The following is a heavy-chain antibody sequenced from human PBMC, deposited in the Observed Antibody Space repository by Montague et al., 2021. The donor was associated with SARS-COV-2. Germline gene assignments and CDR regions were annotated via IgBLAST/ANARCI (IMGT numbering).Heavy chain of an antibody. CDR2: IYTSGGT. CDR3: ARVGGNYYRYFDY. Sequence: TLSLTCTVSGDSISSGTYYWSWIRQPAGKGLEWIGRIYTSGGTNYNPSLKSRVTMSVDPSKNQFSLTMSSVTAADTAVYYCARVGGNYYRYFDYWGQGALVPVSP. V-gene: IGHV4-61*02. J-gene: IGHJ4*02. D-gene: IGHD1-26*01. CDR1: GDSISSGTYY.